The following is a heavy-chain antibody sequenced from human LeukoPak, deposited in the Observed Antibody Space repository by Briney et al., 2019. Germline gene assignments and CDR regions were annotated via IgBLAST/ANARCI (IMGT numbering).Heavy chain of an antibody. CDR2: ISYDGSNK. J-gene: IGHJ4*02. CDR3: AKGFYY. CDR1: GFTFSSYN. V-gene: IGHV3-30*18. Sequence: GGSLRLSCAASGFTFSSYNMHWVRQAPGKGLEWVAVISYDGSNKYYADSVKGRFTISRNNSKNTLYLQMNSLRAEDTAVYYCAKGFYYWGQGTLVTVSS.